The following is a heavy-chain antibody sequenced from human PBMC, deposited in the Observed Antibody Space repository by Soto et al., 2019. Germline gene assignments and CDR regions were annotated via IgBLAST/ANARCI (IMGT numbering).Heavy chain of an antibody. J-gene: IGHJ4*02. V-gene: IGHV3-23*01. CDR3: AGGYSSSWYYFDY. D-gene: IGHD6-13*01. CDR2: ISSSGGST. Sequence: GGSLRLSCAASGFTFSSYGMSWVRQGPRKGLEWVSTISSSGGSTSYADSVKGRFTISRDDSKNTLYLQMNSLRAEDTAVYYCAGGYSSSWYYFDYWGQGTLVTVSS. CDR1: GFTFSSYG.